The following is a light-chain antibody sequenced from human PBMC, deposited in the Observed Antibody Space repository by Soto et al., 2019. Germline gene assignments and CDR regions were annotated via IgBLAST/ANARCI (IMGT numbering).Light chain of an antibody. Sequence: QSDLTRPASVSGSPGQSIAISCTGTRSDFGAYNYVSWYQQHPGKAPKLMISEVTNRPSGVSDRFSGSKSSNTASLTISGLQAEDEADYYCSSFTSRFTFVFGTGTKVTVL. CDR2: EVT. J-gene: IGLJ1*01. CDR1: RSDFGAYNY. V-gene: IGLV2-14*01. CDR3: SSFTSRFTFV.